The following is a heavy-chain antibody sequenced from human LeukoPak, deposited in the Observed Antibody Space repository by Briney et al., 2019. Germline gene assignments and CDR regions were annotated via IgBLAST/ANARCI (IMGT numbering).Heavy chain of an antibody. CDR1: GYTFTSYG. V-gene: IGHV1-18*01. CDR2: ISAYNGNT. Sequence: ASVKVSCKASGYTFTSYGISWVRQAPGQGLEWMGWISAYNGNTNYAQRLQGRVTTTRDTSTSTVYMELSGLRSEDTAVYYCARARETTTVTSMGFWGQGTLVTVSS. J-gene: IGHJ4*02. CDR3: ARARETTTVTSMGF. D-gene: IGHD4-17*01.